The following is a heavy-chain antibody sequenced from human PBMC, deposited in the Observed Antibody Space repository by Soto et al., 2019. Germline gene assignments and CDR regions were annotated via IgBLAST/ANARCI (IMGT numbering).Heavy chain of an antibody. Sequence: PGESLKISCKGSGYSFTSYWIGWVRQMPGKGLEWMGIIYPGDSDTRYSPSFQGQVTISADKSISSAYLQWSSLKASDTAMYYCARQNYPVTVTTNYFDYWGQGTRVTVSS. D-gene: IGHD4-17*01. CDR1: GYSFTSYW. J-gene: IGHJ4*02. V-gene: IGHV5-51*01. CDR3: ARQNYPVTVTTNYFDY. CDR2: IYPGDSDT.